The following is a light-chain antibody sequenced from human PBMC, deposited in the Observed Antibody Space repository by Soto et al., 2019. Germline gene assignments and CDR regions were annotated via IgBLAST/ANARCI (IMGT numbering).Light chain of an antibody. J-gene: IGLJ2*01. CDR2: SNN. V-gene: IGLV1-44*01. CDR3: AAWDDSLNGPV. Sequence: QSVLTQPPSASGTLGQRVTISCSGSSSNIGSNTVNWYQQLPGTAPELLIYSNNQRPSGVPDRFSGSKSGTSASLAISGLQSEDEADYYCAAWDDSLNGPVFGGGTKLTVL. CDR1: SSNIGSNT.